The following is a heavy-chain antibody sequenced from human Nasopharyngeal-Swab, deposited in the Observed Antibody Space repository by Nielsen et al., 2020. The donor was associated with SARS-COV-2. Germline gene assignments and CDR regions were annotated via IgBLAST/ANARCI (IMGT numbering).Heavy chain of an antibody. V-gene: IGHV1-8*01. Sequence: ASVKVSCKASGYTFTSYDVSWVRQATGQGLEWMGWMDPTSGNTGHAQKFQGRVTMTRNTSLSTASMELSSLRSEDTAVYYCVREGDDYGGNYFRYFDLWGRGTLVTVSS. CDR3: VREGDDYGGNYFRYFDL. CDR1: GYTFTSYD. CDR2: MDPTSGNT. J-gene: IGHJ2*01. D-gene: IGHD4-23*01.